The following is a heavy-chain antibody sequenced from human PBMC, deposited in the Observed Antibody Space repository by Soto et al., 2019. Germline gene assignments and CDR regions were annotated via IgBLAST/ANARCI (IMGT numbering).Heavy chain of an antibody. CDR3: ARRYCSGGSCYPGDI. D-gene: IGHD2-15*01. CDR1: GGSISSGGYY. CDR2: IYYSEST. Sequence: SETLSLTCTVSGGSISSGGYYWSWIRQHPGKGLEWIGYIYYSESTYYNPSLKSRVTISVDTSKNQFSLKLSSVTAADTAVYYCARRYCSGGSCYPGDIWGQGTMVTVSS. V-gene: IGHV4-31*03. J-gene: IGHJ3*02.